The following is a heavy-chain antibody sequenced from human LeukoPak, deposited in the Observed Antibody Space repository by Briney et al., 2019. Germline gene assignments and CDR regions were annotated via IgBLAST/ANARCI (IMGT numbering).Heavy chain of an antibody. Sequence: SETLSLTCTVSHGSIGTYYWSWIRQPAGKGPDWIGRIYTSGSTKKNPSLSSRVTISIDASKNQFSLRLSSLTAADTAIYYCARDSGRRGYPEYSFDYWGQGTPVIVSS. J-gene: IGHJ4*02. CDR3: ARDSGRRGYPEYSFDY. CDR1: HGSIGTYY. D-gene: IGHD3-10*01. V-gene: IGHV4-4*07. CDR2: IYTSGST.